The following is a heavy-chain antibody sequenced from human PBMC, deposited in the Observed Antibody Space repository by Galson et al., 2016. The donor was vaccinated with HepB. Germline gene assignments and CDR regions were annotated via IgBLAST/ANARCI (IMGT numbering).Heavy chain of an antibody. V-gene: IGHV3-7*01. D-gene: IGHD4-17*01. CDR3: AGKRSDNYGMDV. CDR2: IKQDGSQK. CDR1: GFTFSR. J-gene: IGHJ6*02. Sequence: SLRLSCAASGFTFSRMNWVRQAPGKGLEWVANIKQDGSQKYYVDSVRGRFTISRDSAENSLHLQMSSLRAEDTALYYCAGKRSDNYGMDVWGQGTTVTVSS.